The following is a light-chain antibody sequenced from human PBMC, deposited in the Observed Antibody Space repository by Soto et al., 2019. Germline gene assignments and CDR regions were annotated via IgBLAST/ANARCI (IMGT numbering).Light chain of an antibody. CDR3: QQYGRSPPGT. J-gene: IGKJ4*02. Sequence: ELVLTQSPVPLTLSLGERATLSXPASHSVITSYFAWYQRKFXXTTRIXXXREXTRASGIPERFSGSGSGKAFTLTLSRMKPEYVAGYYCQQYGRSPPGTFGGVTKVDIK. CDR2: REX. V-gene: IGKV3-20*01. CDR1: HSVITSY.